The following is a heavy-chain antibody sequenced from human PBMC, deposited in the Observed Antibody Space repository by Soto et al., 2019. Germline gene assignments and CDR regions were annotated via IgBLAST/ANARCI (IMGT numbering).Heavy chain of an antibody. CDR2: INHSGST. CDR1: GSSISSGGYY. D-gene: IGHD6-6*01. CDR3: ARVGSSSSEYYFDY. J-gene: IGHJ4*02. V-gene: IGHV4-61*08. Sequence: SETLSLTCTVSGSSISSGGYYWSWIRQHPGKGLEWIGDINHSGSTNYNPSLKSRVTISVDTSKNQFSLKLSSVTAADTAVYYCARVGSSSSEYYFDYWGQGTLVTVSS.